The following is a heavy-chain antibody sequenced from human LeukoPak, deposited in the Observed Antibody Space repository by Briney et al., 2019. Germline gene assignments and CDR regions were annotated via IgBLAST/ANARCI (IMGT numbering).Heavy chain of an antibody. Sequence: GGSLRLSCAASGFTFSSYGMHWVRQAPGKGLEWVAFIRYDGSNNYYADSVKGRFTISRDNSKNTLYLQMNSLRAEDTAVYYCARDGTAAGFAFDIWGQGTMVTVSS. V-gene: IGHV3-30*02. CDR3: ARDGTAAGFAFDI. CDR1: GFTFSSYG. CDR2: IRYDGSNN. J-gene: IGHJ3*02. D-gene: IGHD6-13*01.